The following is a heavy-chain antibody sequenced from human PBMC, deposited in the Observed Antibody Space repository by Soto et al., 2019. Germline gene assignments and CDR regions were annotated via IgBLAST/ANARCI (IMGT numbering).Heavy chain of an antibody. CDR3: VRQNSGNWLEP. CDR1: GFTFSAYG. D-gene: IGHD3-10*01. J-gene: IGHJ5*02. Sequence: ESGGGVVQPGRSLRLSCAASGFTFSAYGMHWVRQAPGKGLEWLAFIWYDASHQSYADSVRGRFTISKDNSKNTVHLQLNSLRVEDTAVYYCVRQNSGNWLEPWGQGALVTVSS. V-gene: IGHV3-33*01. CDR2: IWYDASHQ.